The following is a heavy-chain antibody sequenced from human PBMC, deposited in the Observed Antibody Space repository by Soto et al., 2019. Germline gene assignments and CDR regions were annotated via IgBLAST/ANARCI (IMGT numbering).Heavy chain of an antibody. CDR2: INPFYGET. CDR3: ARARGISFCYNYCEH. CDR1: GYTFSSYH. D-gene: IGHD2-2*01. J-gene: IGHJ5*02. V-gene: IGHV1-46*01. Sequence: ASVKVSCKASGYTFSSYHMHWVRQAPGQGLEWMGVINPFYGETRYAQKFQGRVTMTRDTSTSTVYMELSSLRSEDTAVYYCARARGISFCYNYCEHWGQGTLGTVCS.